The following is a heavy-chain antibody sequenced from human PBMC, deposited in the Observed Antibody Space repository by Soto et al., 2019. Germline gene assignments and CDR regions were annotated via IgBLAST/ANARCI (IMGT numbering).Heavy chain of an antibody. V-gene: IGHV4-59*01. Sequence: PSETLSLTCTVYGGSMKSFFWSWIRQPPGKGLEWIGYIPNSGGPTYTPSLKSRVSIAIDTSRNQFSLRLTSVTTADTAVYYCAASQMGLISVLGTWGQGIQVTVSS. D-gene: IGHD1-1*01. CDR1: GGSMKSFF. CDR2: IPNSGGP. J-gene: IGHJ4*02. CDR3: AASQMGLISVLGT.